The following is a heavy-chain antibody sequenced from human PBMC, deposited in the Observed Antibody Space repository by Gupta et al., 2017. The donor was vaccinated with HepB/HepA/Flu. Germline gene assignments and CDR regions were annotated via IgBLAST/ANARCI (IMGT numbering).Heavy chain of an antibody. CDR2: IKQDGSEK. J-gene: IGHJ6*03. Sequence: EVQLVESGGGLVQPGGSLRLSCAASGFSFSGYWMNWVRQAPGKGLEWVANIKQDGSEKYSVDSVKGRFTISRDNAKNSLYLQMNSLRAEDTAVYYCAKESKDYDFWSGYYGTNPQYYMDVWGRGTTVTVSS. CDR3: AKESKDYDFWSGYYGTNPQYYMDV. V-gene: IGHV3-7*04. CDR1: GFSFSGYW. D-gene: IGHD3-3*01.